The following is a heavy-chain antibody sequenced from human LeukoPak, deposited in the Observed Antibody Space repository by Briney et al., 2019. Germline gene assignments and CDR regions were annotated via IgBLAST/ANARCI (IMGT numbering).Heavy chain of an antibody. Sequence: GGSLRLSCAASGFTFSSYGMNWVRQAPGKGLEWVAFTRYDEDNKYYADSVKGRFTISRDNSKNTLYLQMNSLRAEDTAVYYCAKDTSTIAVAGPCFDYWGQGTLVTVSS. J-gene: IGHJ4*02. CDR3: AKDTSTIAVAGPCFDY. V-gene: IGHV3-30*02. D-gene: IGHD6-19*01. CDR2: TRYDEDNK. CDR1: GFTFSSYG.